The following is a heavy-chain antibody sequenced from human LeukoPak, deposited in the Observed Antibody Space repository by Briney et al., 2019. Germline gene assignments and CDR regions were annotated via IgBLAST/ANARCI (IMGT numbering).Heavy chain of an antibody. D-gene: IGHD5-18*01. CDR3: AKDREGYHEHFDY. V-gene: IGHV3-66*01. Sequence: PGGSLRLSCAASGFTVSSNSMSWVRQAPGKGLEWVSIIYSGGSTYNADSVKGRFTISRDNSKNTLYLQMNSLRAEDTAVYYCAKDREGYHEHFDYWGQGTLVTVSS. J-gene: IGHJ4*02. CDR2: IYSGGST. CDR1: GFTVSSNS.